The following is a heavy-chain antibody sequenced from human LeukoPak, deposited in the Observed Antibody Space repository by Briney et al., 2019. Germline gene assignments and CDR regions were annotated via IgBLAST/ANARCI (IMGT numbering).Heavy chain of an antibody. CDR2: ISAYNGNT. Sequence: GASVKVSCKASGYTFTSYGISWVRQAPGQGLEWMGWISAYNGNTNYAQKLQGRVTMTTDTSTSTAYMELRSLRSDDTAVYYCARRAPYYDFWSRYSTDYCGQGSLVTVSS. CDR1: GYTFTSYG. CDR3: ARRAPYYDFWSRYSTDY. D-gene: IGHD3-3*01. J-gene: IGHJ4*02. V-gene: IGHV1-18*01.